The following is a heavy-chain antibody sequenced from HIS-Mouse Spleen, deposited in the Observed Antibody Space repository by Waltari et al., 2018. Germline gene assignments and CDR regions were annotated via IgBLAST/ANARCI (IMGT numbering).Heavy chain of an antibody. D-gene: IGHD6-19*01. Sequence: QVTLRESGPALVKPTQTLTLTCTFSGFSLSTSGMCVSWIRQPPGKALEWLARIVWDDDKYYRTSLKTRLTSSRDTSKNQGVITMTNMNPLDTATYYCARIAEGYTSGWYAFDYWGQGTLVTVSS. CDR2: IVWDDDK. J-gene: IGHJ4*02. CDR1: GFSLSTSGMC. CDR3: ARIAEGYTSGWYAFDY. V-gene: IGHV2-70*15.